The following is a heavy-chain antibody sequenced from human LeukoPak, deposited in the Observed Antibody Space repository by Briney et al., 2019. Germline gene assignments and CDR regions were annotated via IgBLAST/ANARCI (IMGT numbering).Heavy chain of an antibody. Sequence: SETLSLTCTVSGGSISSSSYYWGWIRQPPGKGLERSGSIYYGGSTYYNPSLKSRVSISVDTSKNQFSLKLSSVTAADTAVYYCARHSITMVRGVIITPGDLFDYWGQGTLVTVSS. D-gene: IGHD3-10*01. CDR2: IYYGGST. J-gene: IGHJ4*02. V-gene: IGHV4-39*01. CDR1: GGSISSSSYY. CDR3: ARHSITMVRGVIITPGDLFDY.